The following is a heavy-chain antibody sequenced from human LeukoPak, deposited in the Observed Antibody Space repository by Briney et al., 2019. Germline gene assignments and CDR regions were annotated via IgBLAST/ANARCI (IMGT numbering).Heavy chain of an antibody. CDR1: GGSFSGYY. V-gene: IGHV4-34*01. CDR3: ARVNYGGNSDDY. J-gene: IGHJ4*02. Sequence: SETLSLTCAVYGGSFSGYYWSWIRQPPGKGLEWIGEINHSGSTNYNPSLKSRVTISVDTSKNQFSLKLSSVTAADTAVYYCARVNYGGNSDDYWGQGTLVTVSS. CDR2: INHSGST. D-gene: IGHD4-23*01.